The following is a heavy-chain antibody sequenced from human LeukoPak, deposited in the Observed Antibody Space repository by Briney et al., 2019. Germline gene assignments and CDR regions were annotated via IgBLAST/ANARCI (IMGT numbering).Heavy chain of an antibody. CDR1: GDSVSSNSAG. CDR3: ARSTGPIDY. CDR2: TYYRSKWYT. Sequence: SQTLSLTCAISGDSVSSNSAGWNWIRQSPSRGLEWLGRTYYRSKWYTYYAVSVKSRISINRDTSKNQISLQLNSVTPEDTAVYYCARSTGPIDYWGQGTLVTVSS. D-gene: IGHD1-1*01. V-gene: IGHV6-1*01. J-gene: IGHJ4*02.